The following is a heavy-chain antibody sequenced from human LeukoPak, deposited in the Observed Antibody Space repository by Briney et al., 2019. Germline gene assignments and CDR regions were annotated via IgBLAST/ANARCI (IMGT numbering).Heavy chain of an antibody. V-gene: IGHV1-46*01. CDR1: GYTFTSYY. J-gene: IGHJ6*04. CDR2: INPSGGST. D-gene: IGHD2-2*01. CDR3: ARDKGRTSPHWGMDV. Sequence: GASVTVSCKASGYTFTSYYMHWVRQAPGQGLEWMGIINPSGGSTSYAQKFQGRVTITRDTSTSTVYMELSSLRSEDTAVYYCARDKGRTSPHWGMDVWGKGTTVTVSS.